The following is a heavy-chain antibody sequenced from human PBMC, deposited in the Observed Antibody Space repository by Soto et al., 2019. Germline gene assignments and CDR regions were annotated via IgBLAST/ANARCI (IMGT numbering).Heavy chain of an antibody. D-gene: IGHD3-22*01. CDR1: GFNFSRYY. Sequence: GRPLRLSYTVSGFNFSRYYMNWVRQAPGKGLEWVATIKEDGSEKYYVDSVKGRFTISRDNAKNSLYLQMNSLRAEDTAVYYCARFYYDSSGYLPSPYYYYYGMDVWGQGTTVTSP. J-gene: IGHJ6*02. CDR3: ARFYYDSSGYLPSPYYYYYGMDV. V-gene: IGHV3-7*01. CDR2: IKEDGSEK.